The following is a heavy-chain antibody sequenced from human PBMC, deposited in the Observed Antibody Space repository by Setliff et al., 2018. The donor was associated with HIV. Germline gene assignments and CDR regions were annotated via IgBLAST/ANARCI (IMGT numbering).Heavy chain of an antibody. D-gene: IGHD2-8*01. J-gene: IGHJ3*02. CDR1: GYTFTSYA. V-gene: IGHV7-4-1*02. Sequence: ASVKVSCKASGYTFTSYAMNWVRQAPGQGLEWMGRISTNTGNPTYARGFTGRFVFSLDTSVSTAYLQISSLKAEDTAVYYCARKQSWSSGGEAFDIWGQGTMVTVSS. CDR2: ISTNTGNP. CDR3: ARKQSWSSGGEAFDI.